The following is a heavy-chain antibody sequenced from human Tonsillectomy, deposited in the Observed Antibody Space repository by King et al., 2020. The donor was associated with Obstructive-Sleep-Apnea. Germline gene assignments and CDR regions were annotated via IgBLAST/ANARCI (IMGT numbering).Heavy chain of an antibody. CDR3: VRSGYGYSPYYYGMDV. V-gene: IGHV3-20*01. Sequence: VQLVESGGGVVRPGGSLRLSCAASGFTFDDYGMNWVRQAPGKGVEWVSGISWSGGNSGYADSVKGRFTISRDNAKNSLYLQMNSLRAEDTALYHCVRSGYGYSPYYYGMDVWGQGTTVTVSS. CDR2: ISWSGGNS. CDR1: GFTFDDYG. J-gene: IGHJ6*02. D-gene: IGHD5-18*01.